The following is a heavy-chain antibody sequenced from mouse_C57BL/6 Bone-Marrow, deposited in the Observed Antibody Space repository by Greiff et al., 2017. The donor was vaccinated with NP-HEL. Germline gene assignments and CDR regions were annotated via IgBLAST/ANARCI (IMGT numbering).Heavy chain of an antibody. CDR1: GYTFTDYY. V-gene: IGHV1-26*01. CDR3: ARSGYYSNWYFDV. Sequence: EVQLQQSGPELVKPGASVKISCKASGYTFTDYYMNWVKQSHGKSLEWIGDINPNNGGTSYNQKLKGKAPLTVDKSSSTAYMELRSLTSEDSAVYYCARSGYYSNWYFDVWGTGTTVTVSS. D-gene: IGHD2-5*01. CDR2: INPNNGGT. J-gene: IGHJ1*03.